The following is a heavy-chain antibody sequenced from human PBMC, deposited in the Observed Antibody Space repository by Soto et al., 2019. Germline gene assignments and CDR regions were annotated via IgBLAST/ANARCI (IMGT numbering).Heavy chain of an antibody. V-gene: IGHV4-34*01. CDR2: INHSGST. CDR3: ARGFWNPYYYGDSARGYFQH. J-gene: IGHJ1*01. CDR1: GGSFSGYY. D-gene: IGHD4-17*01. Sequence: PSETLSLTCAVYGGSFSGYYWSWIRQPPGKGLEWIGEINHSGSTNYNPSLKSRVTISVDTSKNQFSLKLSSVTAADTAVYYCARGFWNPYYYGDSARGYFQHWGQGTLVTVSS.